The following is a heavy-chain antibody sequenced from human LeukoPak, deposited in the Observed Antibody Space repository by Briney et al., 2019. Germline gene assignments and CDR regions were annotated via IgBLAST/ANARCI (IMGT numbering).Heavy chain of an antibody. D-gene: IGHD6-19*01. CDR1: GFTFSMYW. Sequence: GGSLRLSCTDSGFTFSMYWMRWVRQAPGKGLEWLASVKPDGSAAIYVDSMKGRFTIFRDNAKNSLYLQMNSLTVEDTAVYYCATHSDWRFDFWGQGTLVTVSS. V-gene: IGHV3-7*01. J-gene: IGHJ4*02. CDR3: ATHSDWRFDF. CDR2: VKPDGSAA.